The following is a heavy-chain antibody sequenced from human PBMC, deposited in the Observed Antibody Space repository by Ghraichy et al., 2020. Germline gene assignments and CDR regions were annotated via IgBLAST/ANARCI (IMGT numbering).Heavy chain of an antibody. Sequence: SETLSLTCAVSGGSIRSYFWSWIRQPPGQGLEWIGYIYYSGSTDYNPSLKSRVTISVDTSKNQFSLKLSSVTAADTAVYYCARARGSGWPYFDYWGQGTLVTVSS. V-gene: IGHV4-59*01. J-gene: IGHJ4*02. CDR3: ARARGSGWPYFDY. CDR2: IYYSGST. D-gene: IGHD6-19*01. CDR1: GGSIRSYF.